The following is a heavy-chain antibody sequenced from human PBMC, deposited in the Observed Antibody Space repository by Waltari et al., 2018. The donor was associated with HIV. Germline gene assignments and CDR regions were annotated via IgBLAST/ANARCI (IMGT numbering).Heavy chain of an antibody. Sequence: QVQLQQSEAEVKKPGSSVKVSCLGSDHTIHWVRQAPGQGLEWLEAIVPRLGSTYYSPGLQDRLTITADESTKSAYMELRSLRKEDTAVYYCATLDKMATSEDAEYWGAGTLVTVSS. V-gene: IGHV1-69*12. CDR2: IVPRLGST. CDR1: DHT. CDR3: ATLDKMATSEDAEY. J-gene: IGHJ4*02.